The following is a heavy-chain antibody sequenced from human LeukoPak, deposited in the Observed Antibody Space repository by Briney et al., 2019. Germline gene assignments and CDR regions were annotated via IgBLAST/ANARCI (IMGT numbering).Heavy chain of an antibody. Sequence: SETLSLTCAVYGGSFSGYYWSWIRQPPGKGLEWIGEINHSGTTNYNPSLNSRVTISEDTSKNQFYLNLSSVTAADTAVYYCARRYYYNLGSFPFDFWGQGTLVTVSS. CDR2: INHSGTT. D-gene: IGHD3-10*01. V-gene: IGHV4-34*01. J-gene: IGHJ4*02. CDR1: GGSFSGYY. CDR3: ARRYYYNLGSFPFDF.